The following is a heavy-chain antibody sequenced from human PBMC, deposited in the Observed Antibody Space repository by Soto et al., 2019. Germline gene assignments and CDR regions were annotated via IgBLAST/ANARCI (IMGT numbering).Heavy chain of an antibody. CDR1: GGSINHYD. CDR3: SILGGSYAVPHFDY. Sequence: PSETLSLTCTVSGGSINHYDWTWIRQPPGKGLEWMGYIYYSGTTTNYNPSLKSRVTLSVDTSKNQFSLKLSSVTAADTAVYYCSILGGSYAVPHFDYWGQGTLVTVSS. D-gene: IGHD1-26*01. V-gene: IGHV4-59*08. J-gene: IGHJ4*02. CDR2: IYYSGTTT.